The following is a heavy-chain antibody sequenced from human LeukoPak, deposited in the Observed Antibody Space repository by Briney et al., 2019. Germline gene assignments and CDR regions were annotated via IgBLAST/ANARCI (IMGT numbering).Heavy chain of an antibody. CDR1: GFTFSNSW. CDR2: IKQDGSDK. J-gene: IGHJ4*02. CDR3: ARRTGNDYDTGGYLDY. D-gene: IGHD3-22*01. Sequence: GGSLRLSCAASGFTFSNSWMTWVRQAPGKGLEWVANIKQDGSDKYYVDSVKGRFTISRDNTRNSLYLQMNSLRVEDTAVYYCARRTGNDYDTGGYLDYWGQGTLVTVSS. V-gene: IGHV3-7*01.